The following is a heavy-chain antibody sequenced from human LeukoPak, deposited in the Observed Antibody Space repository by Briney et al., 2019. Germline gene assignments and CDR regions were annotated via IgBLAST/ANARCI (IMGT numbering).Heavy chain of an antibody. J-gene: IGHJ4*02. D-gene: IGHD3-3*01. CDR1: GFTFSSYA. CDR2: ISDSGNNT. Sequence: PGGSLRLSCVASGFTFSSYAMSWVRQGPGKGLEWVSTISDSGNNTYYADSVKGRFTISRDNSKNTLYLQMNSLRAEDTAVYYCEKANSITIFGVISPVDYWGQGTLVTVSS. V-gene: IGHV3-23*01. CDR3: EKANSITIFGVISPVDY.